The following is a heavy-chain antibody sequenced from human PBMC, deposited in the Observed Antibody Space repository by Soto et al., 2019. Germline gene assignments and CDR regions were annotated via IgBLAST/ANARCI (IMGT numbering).Heavy chain of an antibody. CDR2: IIPIFGTA. J-gene: IGHJ4*02. CDR3: AREYCSSTSCPFDY. CDR1: GGTFSSYA. V-gene: IGHV1-69*06. Sequence: QVQLVQSGAEVKKPGSSVKVSCKASGGTFSSYAISWVRQAPGQGLEWMGGIIPIFGTANYAQKFQGRVKITADKSTSTAYMELSSLRSEDTAVYYCAREYCSSTSCPFDYWGQGTLVTVSS. D-gene: IGHD2-2*01.